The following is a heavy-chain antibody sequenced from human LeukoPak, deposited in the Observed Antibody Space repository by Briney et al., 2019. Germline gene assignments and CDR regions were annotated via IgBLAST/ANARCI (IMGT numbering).Heavy chain of an antibody. D-gene: IGHD5-18*01. Sequence: PGGSLRLSCAASGFTFSSYAMSWVRQAPRKGLEWVSAISGSGGSTYYADPVKGRFTISRDNSKNTLYLQMNSLRAEDTAVYYCAKDRELWYYYFDYWGQGTLVTVSS. CDR2: ISGSGGST. CDR1: GFTFSSYA. J-gene: IGHJ4*02. CDR3: AKDRELWYYYFDY. V-gene: IGHV3-23*01.